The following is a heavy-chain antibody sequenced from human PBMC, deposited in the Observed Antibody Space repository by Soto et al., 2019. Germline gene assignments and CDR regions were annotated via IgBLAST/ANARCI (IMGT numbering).Heavy chain of an antibody. V-gene: IGHV3-53*01. CDR2: IYSTGTT. J-gene: IGHJ4*02. CDR1: GFTVGNNY. CDR3: AKDGRGSGSHYNSFGY. D-gene: IGHD3-10*01. Sequence: EVQLVASGGGLIQPGGSLKLSCAASGFTVGNNYMSWVRQAPGKGLEWVSLIYSTGTTKYADSVKGRFTVSRDNAKNTLYLQMNSLSAGDTAVYYCAKDGRGSGSHYNSFGYWGQGTLVTVSS.